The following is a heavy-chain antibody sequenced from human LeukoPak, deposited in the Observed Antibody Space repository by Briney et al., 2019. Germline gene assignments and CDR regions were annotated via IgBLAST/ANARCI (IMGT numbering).Heavy chain of an antibody. V-gene: IGHV3-9*01. Sequence: GGSLRLSCAASGFTFDDYAMHWVRQAPGKGLEWVSGISWDSSKIDYADSVKGRFTISRDNAKNSLYLQMNSLRVEDTALYYCAKDLLWADYFGSGSYLDYWGQGILVIVSS. CDR2: ISWDSSKI. CDR1: GFTFDDYA. J-gene: IGHJ4*02. D-gene: IGHD3-10*01. CDR3: AKDLLWADYFGSGSYLDY.